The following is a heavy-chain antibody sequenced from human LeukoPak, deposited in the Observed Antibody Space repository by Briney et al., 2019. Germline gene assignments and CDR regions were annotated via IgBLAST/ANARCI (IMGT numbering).Heavy chain of an antibody. CDR1: GYTFTSYG. D-gene: IGHD3-10*01. J-gene: IGHJ4*02. Sequence: ASVKVSCKASGYTFTSYGISWVRQAPGQGLEWMGWISAYNGNTNYAQKFQGRVTITADKSTSTAYMELSSLRSEDTAVYYCARGGAYYGSGSYYNTLSYWGQGTLVTVSS. CDR2: ISAYNGNT. CDR3: ARGGAYYGSGSYYNTLSY. V-gene: IGHV1-18*01.